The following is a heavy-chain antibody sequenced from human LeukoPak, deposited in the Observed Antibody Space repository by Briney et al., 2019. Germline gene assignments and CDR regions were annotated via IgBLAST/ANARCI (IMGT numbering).Heavy chain of an antibody. CDR3: ARVYDSGVIDI. CDR2: ISAYNGNT. D-gene: IGHD3-22*01. CDR1: GGTFSSYA. Sequence: GASVKVSCKASGGTFSSYAISWVRQAPGQGLEWMGWISAYNGNTNYAQKLQGRVTMTTDTSTSTAYMELRSLRSDDTAVYYCARVYDSGVIDIWGQGTMVTVSS. J-gene: IGHJ3*02. V-gene: IGHV1-18*01.